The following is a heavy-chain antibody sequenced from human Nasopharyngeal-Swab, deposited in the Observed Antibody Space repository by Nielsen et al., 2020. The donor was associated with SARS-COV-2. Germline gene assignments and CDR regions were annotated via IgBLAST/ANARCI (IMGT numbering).Heavy chain of an antibody. CDR2: ITWNGGA. Sequence: SLKISCAASGFTFSVYTMNWVRQAPGKGLEWVSGITWNGGAAYSDSVKGRFTISRDNARNSLYLQMNSLRADDTALYYCTKGRADYSNPSFDNWGQGTLVTVSS. D-gene: IGHD4-11*01. J-gene: IGHJ4*02. CDR3: TKGRADYSNPSFDN. CDR1: GFTFSVYT. V-gene: IGHV3-9*01.